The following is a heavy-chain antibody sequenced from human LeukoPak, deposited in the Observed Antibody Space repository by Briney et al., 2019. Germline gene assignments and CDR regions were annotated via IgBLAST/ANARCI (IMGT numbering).Heavy chain of an antibody. CDR1: GFTFSSYA. V-gene: IGHV3-23*01. J-gene: IGHJ4*02. CDR3: AKGCIGGACYSDY. Sequence: GGSLRLSCVASGFTFSSYAMSWVRETPARGLEWVSSLRGNGDAFYADSVKGRFTISRDNSKNTLSLQMHSLRAEDTAVYYCAKGCIGGACYSDYWGQGTLVTVSS. D-gene: IGHD2-8*02. CDR2: LRGNGDA.